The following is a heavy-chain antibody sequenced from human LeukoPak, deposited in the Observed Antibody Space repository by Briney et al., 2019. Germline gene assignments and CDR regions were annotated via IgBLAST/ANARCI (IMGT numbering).Heavy chain of an antibody. CDR2: ISSSSSYI. CDR3: ARVSGSYYPLGYFDY. D-gene: IGHD1-26*01. J-gene: IGHJ4*02. CDR1: GFTFSSYS. V-gene: IGHV3-21*01. Sequence: GGSLRLSCAASGFTFSSYSMNWVRQAPGKGLEWVSSISSSSSYIYYADSVKGRFTISRDNAKNSLYLQMNSLRAEDTAVYYYARVSGSYYPLGYFDYWGQGTLVTVSS.